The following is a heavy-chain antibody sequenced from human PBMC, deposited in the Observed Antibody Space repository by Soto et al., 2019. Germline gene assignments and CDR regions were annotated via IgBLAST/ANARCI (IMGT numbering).Heavy chain of an antibody. CDR3: AREANYYDSSGGSMDV. CDR1: KFSFSGYW. D-gene: IGHD3-22*01. J-gene: IGHJ6*02. CDR2: VNPDGSTT. V-gene: IGHV3-74*01. Sequence: PGGSLRLSCAASKFSFSGYWMHWVRQAPGKGLMWVSRVNPDGSTTTYADSVKGRFTISRDNAKNTVYLQMNSLRAEDTAVYYCAREANYYDSSGGSMDVWGQGTTVTVSS.